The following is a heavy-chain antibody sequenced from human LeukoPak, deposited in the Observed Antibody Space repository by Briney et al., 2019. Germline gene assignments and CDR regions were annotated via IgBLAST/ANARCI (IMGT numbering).Heavy chain of an antibody. CDR3: ARGPTVTTDSLGAFDI. V-gene: IGHV4-34*01. J-gene: IGHJ3*02. D-gene: IGHD4-17*01. Sequence: SETLSLTCAVYGGSFSGYYWSWIHQPPGKGLEWIGEINHSGSTNYNPSLKSRVTISVDTSKNQFSLKLSSVTAADTAVYYCARGPTVTTDSLGAFDIWGQGTMVTVSS. CDR1: GGSFSGYY. CDR2: INHSGST.